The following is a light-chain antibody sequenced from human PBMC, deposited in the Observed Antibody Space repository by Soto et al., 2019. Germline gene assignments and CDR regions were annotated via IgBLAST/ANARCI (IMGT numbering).Light chain of an antibody. CDR2: DVS. J-gene: IGLJ1*01. CDR1: SREFGGYNY. V-gene: IGLV2-14*04. CDR3: SSYTSSSTPYV. Sequence: YVCGARRPPHHITKKGKSREFGGYNYVSWYQQHPGKAPKLMIYDVSNRPSGVSNRFSGSKSGNTASLTISGLQAEDEADYYCSSYTSSSTPYVFGTGTKVTVL.